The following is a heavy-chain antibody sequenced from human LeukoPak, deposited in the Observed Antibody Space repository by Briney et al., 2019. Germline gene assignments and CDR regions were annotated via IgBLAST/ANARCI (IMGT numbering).Heavy chain of an antibody. Sequence: GESLKISCKGSGYSFTGYWIGWVRQMPGKGLEWMGIIYPGDSDTRYSPSFQGQVTISADKSISTAYLQWSSLKASDTAMYYCARLGGSGSPGDNWFDPWGQGTLVTVSS. V-gene: IGHV5-51*01. CDR2: IYPGDSDT. CDR1: GYSFTGYW. D-gene: IGHD3-10*01. J-gene: IGHJ5*02. CDR3: ARLGGSGSPGDNWFDP.